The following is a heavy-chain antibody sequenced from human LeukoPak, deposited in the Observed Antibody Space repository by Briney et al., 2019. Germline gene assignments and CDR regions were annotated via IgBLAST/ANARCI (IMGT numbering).Heavy chain of an antibody. CDR3: AGRAAKYGMGV. J-gene: IGHJ6*02. V-gene: IGHV3-66*01. CDR2: IYSSGST. CDR1: GFTVSSSY. D-gene: IGHD1-26*01. Sequence: GGSLRLSCAPSGFTVSSSYMSRVRQAPGKGLEWVSIIYSSGSTYYADSVKGRFTISRDNSKNTLYLQMNSLRAEDTGLYYCAGRAAKYGMGVWGQGTTVTVSS.